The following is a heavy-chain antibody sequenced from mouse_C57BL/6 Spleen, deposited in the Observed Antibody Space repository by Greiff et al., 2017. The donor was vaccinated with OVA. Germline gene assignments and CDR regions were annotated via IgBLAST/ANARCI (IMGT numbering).Heavy chain of an antibody. CDR3: AREGYYYGRAGYFDY. D-gene: IGHD1-1*01. CDR1: GYTFTSYW. Sequence: QVQLQQPGAELVKPGASVKMSCKASGYTFTSYWITWVKQRPGQGLEWIGDIYPGSGSTNYNEKFKSKATLTVDTSSSTAYMQLSSLTSEDSAVYYCAREGYYYGRAGYFDYWGQGTTLTVSS. CDR2: IYPGSGST. V-gene: IGHV1-55*01. J-gene: IGHJ2*01.